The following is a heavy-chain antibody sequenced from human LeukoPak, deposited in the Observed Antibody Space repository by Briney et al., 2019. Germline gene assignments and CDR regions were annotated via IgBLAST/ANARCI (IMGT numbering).Heavy chain of an antibody. Sequence: GGSLRLSCAASGFTFSSYGMHWVRQAPGKGLEWVASIKQDGSEKYYVDSVKGRFTISRDNGKNSLYLQMNGLRAEDTAVYFCATDRVVVVIPIKNDAFDIWGQGTMVTVSS. CDR2: IKQDGSEK. V-gene: IGHV3-7*01. CDR3: ATDRVVVVIPIKNDAFDI. D-gene: IGHD2-21*01. J-gene: IGHJ3*02. CDR1: GFTFSSYG.